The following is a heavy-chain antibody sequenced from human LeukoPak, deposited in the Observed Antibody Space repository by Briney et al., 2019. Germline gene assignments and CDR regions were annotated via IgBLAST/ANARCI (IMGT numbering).Heavy chain of an antibody. CDR2: INPSTGGT. V-gene: IGHV1-2*02. Sequence: ASVKVSCKASGYTLTDYYLNWVRQAPGQGLEWMGWINPSTGGTNYAQKFQGRVTMTSDTAINTAYMDLSRLTSDDTAMYYCASGFAYQYFDSWGQGTLVSVSA. CDR3: ASGFAYQYFDS. CDR1: GYTLTDYY. J-gene: IGHJ4*02. D-gene: IGHD2-2*01.